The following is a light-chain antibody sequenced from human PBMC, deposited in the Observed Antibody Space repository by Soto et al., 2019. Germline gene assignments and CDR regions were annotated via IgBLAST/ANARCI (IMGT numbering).Light chain of an antibody. J-gene: IGKJ3*01. CDR2: AAS. Sequence: DIVLTQSPGTLSLSPGERATLSCRASQSVSSDYLAWYQHRPGQAPRLLIYAASSRATGIPDRFSGSGSGTDFTLTISRVEPEDFAVYYCQQYGSSPKFSFGPGTKVDIK. CDR1: QSVSSDY. CDR3: QQYGSSPKFS. V-gene: IGKV3-20*01.